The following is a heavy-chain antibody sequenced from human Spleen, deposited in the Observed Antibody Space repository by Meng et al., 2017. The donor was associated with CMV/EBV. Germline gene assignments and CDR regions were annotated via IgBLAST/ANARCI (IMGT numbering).Heavy chain of an antibody. V-gene: IGHV1-69*12. J-gene: IGHJ4*02. CDR3: ARGGSSGDFDY. CDR1: GGIFNSHA. D-gene: IGHD1-26*01. CDR2: IIPVFGRT. Sequence: QVQRVQAGGEVKTPGSSVKVSVKASGGIFNSHAISWVRQAPGQGLEWIGGIIPVFGRTNYAQKFQGRVTINADESTSTAYMQLSSLTSEDTAVYYCARGGSSGDFDYWGQGTLVTVSS.